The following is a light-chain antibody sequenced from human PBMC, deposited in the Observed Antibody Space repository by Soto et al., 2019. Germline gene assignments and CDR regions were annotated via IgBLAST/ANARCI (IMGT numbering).Light chain of an antibody. CDR2: AAS. V-gene: IGKV1-39*01. CDR3: QQSYTTPVYT. Sequence: DIQMTQSPSSLSASVGDRVTITCRASQTIIFYLNWYQQKPGQAPRLLIYAASNLQSGVPSRFSGSGPGTEFTLTISSLQPEDFATYFCQQSYTTPVYTFGQGTKVDIK. J-gene: IGKJ2*01. CDR1: QTIIFY.